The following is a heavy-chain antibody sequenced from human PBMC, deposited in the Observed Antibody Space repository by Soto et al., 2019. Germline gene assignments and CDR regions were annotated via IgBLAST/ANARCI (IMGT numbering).Heavy chain of an antibody. CDR2: INHSGST. V-gene: IGHV4-34*01. D-gene: IGHD6-19*01. J-gene: IGHJ4*02. Sequence: SETLSLTCAVYGGSFSGYYWSWIRQPPGKGLEWIGEINHSGSTNYNPSLKSRVTISVDTSKNQFSLRAEDTAVYYCAKDFEIPTRYLPYYQWLVLPQTDYSGQGTLVTGSS. CDR3: AKDFEIPTRYLPYYQWLVLPQTDY. CDR1: GGSFSGYY.